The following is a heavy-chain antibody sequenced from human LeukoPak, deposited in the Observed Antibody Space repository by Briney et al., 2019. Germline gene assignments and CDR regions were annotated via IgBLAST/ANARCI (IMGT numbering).Heavy chain of an antibody. CDR1: GYTFTSYD. CDR3: ASMNFWSSWCVVSDYYYGMDV. D-gene: IGHD6-13*01. V-gene: IGHV1-8*01. J-gene: IGHJ6*02. CDR2: MNPNSGNT. Sequence: ASVKVSCKASGYTFTSYDINWVRQATGQGLEWMGWMNPNSGNTGYAQKFQGRVTMTRNTSISTAYMELSSLRSEDTAVYYCASMNFWSSWCVVSDYYYGMDVWGQGTTVTVSS.